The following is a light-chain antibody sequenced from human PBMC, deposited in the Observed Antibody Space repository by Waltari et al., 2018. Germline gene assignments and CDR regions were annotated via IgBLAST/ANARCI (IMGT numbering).Light chain of an antibody. CDR3: ALYMGSGIWV. V-gene: IGLV8-61*01. J-gene: IGLJ3*02. CDR1: SGSLSTTSY. CDR2: KAN. Sequence: QTVVPQEPSLSVSPGGTVTPTRALSSGSLSTTSYPTWYQQTPGQAPRTLVYKANARSSGVPDRFSGSILGNTAALTITGAQADDESDYYCALYMGSGIWVFGGGTRLTVL.